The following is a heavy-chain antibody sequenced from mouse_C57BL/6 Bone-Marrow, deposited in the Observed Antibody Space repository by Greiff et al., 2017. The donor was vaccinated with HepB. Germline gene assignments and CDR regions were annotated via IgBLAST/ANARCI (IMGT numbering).Heavy chain of an antibody. J-gene: IGHJ2*01. CDR3: AFYDYDYLDY. CDR2: IYPSSGYT. V-gene: IGHV1-4*01. D-gene: IGHD2-4*01. Sequence: QVQLKESGAELARPGASVKMSCKASGYTFPSYSMHWVKQRPGQGLEWIGYIYPSSGYTKYNQKFKNKATLTADKSSSTAYIQLSSLTSEDSAVYYCAFYDYDYLDYWGQGTTLTVSS. CDR1: GYTFPSYS.